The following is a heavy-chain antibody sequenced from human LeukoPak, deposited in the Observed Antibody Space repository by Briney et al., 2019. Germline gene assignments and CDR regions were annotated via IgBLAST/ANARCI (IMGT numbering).Heavy chain of an antibody. CDR3: ARLYGDRRYYFDY. V-gene: IGHV3-21*01. D-gene: IGHD2-21*02. CDR2: ISSSSSYI. CDR1: GFTFSSYS. J-gene: IGHJ4*02. Sequence: PGGSLRLSCAASGFTFSSYSMNWVRQAPGKGLEWVSSISSSSSYIYYADSVKGRFTISRDNAKNSLYLQMNSLRAEDTAVYYCARLYGDRRYYFDYWGQGTLVTVSS.